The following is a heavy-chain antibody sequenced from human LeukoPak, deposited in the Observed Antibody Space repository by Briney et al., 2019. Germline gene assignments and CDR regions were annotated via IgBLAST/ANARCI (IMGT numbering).Heavy chain of an antibody. Sequence: ASVTVSCTASGGTFSSYAISWVRQAPGQGLEWMGGIIPIFGTANYAQKFQGRVTITTDESTSTAYMELSSLRSEDTAVYYCARGLPRGHRDAFDIWGQGTMVTVSS. V-gene: IGHV1-69*05. CDR1: GGTFSSYA. D-gene: IGHD2-15*01. CDR3: ARGLPRGHRDAFDI. CDR2: IIPIFGTA. J-gene: IGHJ3*02.